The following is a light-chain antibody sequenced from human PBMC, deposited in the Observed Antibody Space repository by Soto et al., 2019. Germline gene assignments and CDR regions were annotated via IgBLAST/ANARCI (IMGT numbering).Light chain of an antibody. CDR3: QQYNSYPYT. Sequence: EIVLTQSPGTLSLSPGERATLYCRASQSVRSSYIAWYQQKPGQAPSLLIYDASNRATGIPARFSGSGSGTEFTLTISSLQPDDFATYYCQQYNSYPYTFGQGTKVDIK. CDR2: DAS. J-gene: IGKJ2*01. CDR1: QSVRSSY. V-gene: IGKV3-20*01.